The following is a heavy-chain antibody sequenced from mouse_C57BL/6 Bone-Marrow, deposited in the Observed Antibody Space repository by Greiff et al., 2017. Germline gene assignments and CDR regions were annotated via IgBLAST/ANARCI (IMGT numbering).Heavy chain of an antibody. D-gene: IGHD1-1*01. CDR1: GYAFSSSW. CDR2: IYPGDGDT. CDR3: ARSPDYYGSSLVDY. J-gene: IGHJ2*01. V-gene: IGHV1-82*01. Sequence: QVQLQQSGPELVKPGASVKISCKASGYAFSSSWMNWVKQRPGKGLEWIGRIYPGDGDTNYNGKFKGKATLTAAKSSSTADMQLSSLTSEDSAVYFCARSPDYYGSSLVDYWGQGTTLTVSS.